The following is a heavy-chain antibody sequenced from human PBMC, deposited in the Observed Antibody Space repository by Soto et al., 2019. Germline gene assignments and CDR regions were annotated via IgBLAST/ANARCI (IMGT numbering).Heavy chain of an antibody. CDR3: ARVISYGYFDY. CDR2: IYYGGST. CDR1: GGSISSGGYY. V-gene: IGHV4-31*03. D-gene: IGHD1-26*01. Sequence: PSETLSLTCTVSGGSISSGGYYWSWIRQHPGKGLEWIGYIYYGGSTYYNPSLKSRVTISVDTSKNQFSLKLSSVTAADTAVYYCARVISYGYFDYWGQGTLVTVSS. J-gene: IGHJ4*02.